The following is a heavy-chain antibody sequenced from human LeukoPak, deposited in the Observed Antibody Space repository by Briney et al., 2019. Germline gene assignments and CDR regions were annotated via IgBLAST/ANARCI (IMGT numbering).Heavy chain of an antibody. CDR2: INPNSGDT. CDR3: RTDRYGDYGDYIDY. V-gene: IGHV1-2*02. J-gene: IGHJ4*02. CDR1: GYIFTTYF. D-gene: IGHD4-17*01. Sequence: ASVKVSCRASGYIFTTYFIHWVRQAPGQGLEWMGWINPNSGDTNYGQKFQGRVTMTRDTSISTAYMELSRLRSDDTAVYYCRTDRYGDYGDYIDYWGQGTLVTVSS.